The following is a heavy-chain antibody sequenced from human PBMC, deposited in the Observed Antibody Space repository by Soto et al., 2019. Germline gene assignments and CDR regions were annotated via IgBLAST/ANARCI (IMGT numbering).Heavy chain of an antibody. Sequence: SVKVSCKASGGTFSSYAISRVRQAPGQGLEWMGGIIPIFGTANYAQKFQGRVTITADESTSTAYMELSSLRSEDTAVYYCVSDCGYSYGSDPYLFDYWGQGTLVTVSS. CDR1: GGTFSSYA. CDR3: VSDCGYSYGSDPYLFDY. J-gene: IGHJ4*02. V-gene: IGHV1-69*13. D-gene: IGHD5-18*01. CDR2: IIPIFGTA.